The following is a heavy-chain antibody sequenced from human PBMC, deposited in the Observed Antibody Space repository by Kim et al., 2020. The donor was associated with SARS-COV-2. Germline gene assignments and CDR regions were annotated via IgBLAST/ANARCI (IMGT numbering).Heavy chain of an antibody. D-gene: IGHD3-10*01. Sequence: SETLSLACAVSGGSVSSDNYYWSWIRQHPGKGLEWIGYIYYSGSTYYNPSLKSRITISLDTSRNQFSLKLSSVTAADTAVYYCARWWFGSIVHYYGMDVWGQGTKVTVSS. CDR1: GGSVSSDNYY. CDR3: ARWWFGSIVHYYGMDV. J-gene: IGHJ6*02. V-gene: IGHV4-31*11. CDR2: IYYSGST.